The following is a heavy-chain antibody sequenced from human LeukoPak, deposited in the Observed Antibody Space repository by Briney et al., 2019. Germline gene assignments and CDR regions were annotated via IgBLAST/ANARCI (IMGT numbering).Heavy chain of an antibody. D-gene: IGHD6-19*01. CDR1: GDSVSSNSAA. CDR3: ARARGGSSGWYIPTRENWFDP. J-gene: IGHJ5*02. V-gene: IGHV6-1*01. Sequence: SQTLSLTCAISGDSVSSNSAAWNWIRQSPSRGLEWLGRTYYRSKWYNDYAVSVKSRITINPDTSKNQFSLQLNSVTPEDTAVYYCARARGGSSGWYIPTRENWFDPWGQGTLVTVSS. CDR2: TYYRSKWYN.